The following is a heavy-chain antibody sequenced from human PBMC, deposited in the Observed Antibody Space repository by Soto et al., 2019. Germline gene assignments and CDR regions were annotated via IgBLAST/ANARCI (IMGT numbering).Heavy chain of an antibody. V-gene: IGHV4-4*07. CDR1: GGSISIYY. J-gene: IGHJ6*02. Sequence: SETLSLTCTVSGGSISIYYVSWIRQSAGKGLEWIGRIDTSGTTNYNPSLKSRVTMSVDASKNHFSLNLSSVTAADTAVYYCARGPRGYVSDHGMDVWGQGTTVTVSS. CDR3: ARGPRGYVSDHGMDV. D-gene: IGHD3-16*01. CDR2: IDTSGTT.